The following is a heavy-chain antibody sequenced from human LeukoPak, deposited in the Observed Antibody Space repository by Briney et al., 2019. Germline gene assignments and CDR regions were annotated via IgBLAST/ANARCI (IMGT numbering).Heavy chain of an antibody. CDR3: AKIDRPGLSPFGGGHNWLDP. CDR2: MNPNSGNT. J-gene: IGHJ5*02. V-gene: IGHV1-8*01. Sequence: VASVKVSCKASGYTFTSYDINWVRQATGQGLEWMGWMNPNSGNTGYAQKFQGRVTMTRNTSISTAYMELSSLRSEDTAVYYCAKIDRPGLSPFGGGHNWLDPWGQGTLVTVSS. D-gene: IGHD3-16*01. CDR1: GYTFTSYD.